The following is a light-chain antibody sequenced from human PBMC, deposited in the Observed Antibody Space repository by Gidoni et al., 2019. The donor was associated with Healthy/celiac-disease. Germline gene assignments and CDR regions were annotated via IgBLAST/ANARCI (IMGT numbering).Light chain of an antibody. V-gene: IGLV3-19*01. J-gene: IGLJ1*01. CDR2: GKN. CDR3: NSRDSSGNHLGV. CDR1: ILRTYY. Sequence: SSELTQDPAVSVALGQTVRITCQGDILRTYYASWYQQKPGQAPVLVIYGKNNRPSGIPDRFAGSSSGNTAYLTITGAQAEDEADYYCNSRDSSGNHLGVFGTGTKVTVL.